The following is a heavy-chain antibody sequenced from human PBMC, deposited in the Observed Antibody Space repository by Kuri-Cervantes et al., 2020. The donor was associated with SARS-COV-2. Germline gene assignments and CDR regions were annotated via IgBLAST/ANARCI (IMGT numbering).Heavy chain of an antibody. Sequence: LSLTCVASGFTLTKYTMNWVRQAPGKALEWVSSISGSGSYIYYADSVKGRFTISRESGESSLYLHMNSLRAEDTAVYYCARQFVNDFWSGYVGYWGQGTLVTVSS. J-gene: IGHJ4*02. CDR3: ARQFVNDFWSGYVGY. V-gene: IGHV3-21*01. CDR2: ISGSGSYI. CDR1: GFTLTKYT. D-gene: IGHD3-3*01.